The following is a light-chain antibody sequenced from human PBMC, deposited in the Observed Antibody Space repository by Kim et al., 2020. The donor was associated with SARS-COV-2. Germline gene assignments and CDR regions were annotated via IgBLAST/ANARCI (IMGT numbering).Light chain of an antibody. CDR3: YCRDINNNRLEGV. CDR1: SLRSYS. J-gene: IGLJ3*02. V-gene: IGLV3-19*01. Sequence: SSELTQDPTVSVALGQTVRITCQGDSLRSYSATWYQQKPGPAPLLVIYGKSKRPSGIPDRFSGSRSGDTASLTITGAQAEDEADYYCYCRDINNNRLEGVFGGGTKLTVL. CDR2: GKS.